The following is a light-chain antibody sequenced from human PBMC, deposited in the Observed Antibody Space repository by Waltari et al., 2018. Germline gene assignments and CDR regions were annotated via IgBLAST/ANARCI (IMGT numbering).Light chain of an antibody. CDR2: DDT. Sequence: SYVLTPPPSVSVAPGQTATITCGGNSFGSKSVHCYQRKPGQAPVVVVYDDTERPSGIPDRFSGSNSENTATLTSNSVEAGDEADYFCQVWADSSDFVFGSGTKVTVL. CDR3: QVWADSSDFV. V-gene: IGLV3-21*02. CDR1: SFGSKS. J-gene: IGLJ1*01.